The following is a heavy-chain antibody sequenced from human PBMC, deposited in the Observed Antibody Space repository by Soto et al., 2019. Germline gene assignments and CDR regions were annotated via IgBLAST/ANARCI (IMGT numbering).Heavy chain of an antibody. D-gene: IGHD3-10*01. CDR3: SRVYGSGSYPHYYYYYGMDV. CDR2: IYYSGST. Sequence: PSETLSLTCTVSGGSISSGGYYWSWIRQHPGKGLEWIGYIYYSGSTYYNPSLKSRVTISVDTSKNQFSLKLSSVTAADTAVYYCSRVYGSGSYPHYYYYYGMDVSGQGTTVTVS. J-gene: IGHJ6*02. CDR1: GGSISSGGYY. V-gene: IGHV4-31*03.